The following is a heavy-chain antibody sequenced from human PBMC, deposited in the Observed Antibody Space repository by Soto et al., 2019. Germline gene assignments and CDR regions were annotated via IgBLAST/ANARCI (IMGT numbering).Heavy chain of an antibody. Sequence: GGSLRLSCAASGFTFSSYSMNWVRQAPGKGLEWVSYISSSSSTIYYADSVKGRFTISRDNAKNSLYLQMNSLRAEDTAVYYCARDQLGGYSYGYDYWGQGTLVTVSS. J-gene: IGHJ4*02. CDR3: ARDQLGGYSYGYDY. CDR1: GFTFSSYS. CDR2: ISSSSSTI. D-gene: IGHD5-18*01. V-gene: IGHV3-48*01.